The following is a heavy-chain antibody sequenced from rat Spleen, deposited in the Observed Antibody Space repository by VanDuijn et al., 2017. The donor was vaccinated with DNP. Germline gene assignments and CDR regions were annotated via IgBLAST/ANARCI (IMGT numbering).Heavy chain of an antibody. V-gene: IGHV5-31*01. J-gene: IGHJ2*01. CDR3: ARGGGAGYYFDY. CDR2: ITNTGGSI. D-gene: IGHD1-11*01. Sequence: MSWIRQAPGKGLEWVASITNTGGSIYYPDSVKGRFTISRDNAQNTLYLQMNSLRSEDTATYFCARGGGAGYYFDYWGQGVMVTVSS.